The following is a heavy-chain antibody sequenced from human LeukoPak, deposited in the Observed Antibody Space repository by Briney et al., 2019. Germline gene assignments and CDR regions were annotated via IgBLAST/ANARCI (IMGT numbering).Heavy chain of an antibody. CDR3: ARRGRGYCSSTSCYRAGAFDI. CDR1: GGSFSGYY. V-gene: IGHV4-34*01. CDR2: INHSGST. D-gene: IGHD2-2*02. J-gene: IGHJ3*02. Sequence: SETLSLTYAVGGGSFSGYYWSWIRQPPGKGLEWIGEINHSGSTNYNPSLKSRVTISVDTSKNQFSLKLSSVTAADTAVYYCARRGRGYCSSTSCYRAGAFDIWGQGTMVTVSS.